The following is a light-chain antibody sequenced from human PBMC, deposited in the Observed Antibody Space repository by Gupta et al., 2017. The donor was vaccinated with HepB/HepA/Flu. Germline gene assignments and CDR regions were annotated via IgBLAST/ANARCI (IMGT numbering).Light chain of an antibody. CDR3: QQYNEWPPYT. Sequence: EIVMTQSPGTLSVSPGERATLSCRASQSVSSNLAWYQQKPGQAPRLLIYGASTSATGIPARFSGSGSGTEFTLTIGSLQSEDFAVYYCQQYNEWPPYTVGQGTKLEIK. CDR1: QSVSSN. V-gene: IGKV3-15*01. CDR2: GAS. J-gene: IGKJ2*01.